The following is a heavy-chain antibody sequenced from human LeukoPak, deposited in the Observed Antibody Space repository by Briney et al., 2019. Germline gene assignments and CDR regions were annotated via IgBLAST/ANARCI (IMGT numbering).Heavy chain of an antibody. CDR2: IYYSGST. J-gene: IGHJ2*01. CDR1: GGSISSYY. CDR3: ARGGSLDFWSGYPNWYFDL. D-gene: IGHD3-3*01. Sequence: SETLSLTCTVSGGSISSYYWSWIRQPPGKGLEWIGYIYYSGSTNYNPSLKSRVTISVDTSKNQFSLKLSSVTAADTAVYYCARGGSLDFWSGYPNWYFDLWGRGTLVTVSS. V-gene: IGHV4-59*01.